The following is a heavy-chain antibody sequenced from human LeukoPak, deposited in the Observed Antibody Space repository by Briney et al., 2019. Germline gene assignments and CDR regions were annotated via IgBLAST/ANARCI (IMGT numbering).Heavy chain of an antibody. CDR1: GFTLSNYA. J-gene: IGHJ4*02. Sequence: GGSLRLSCAASGFTLSNYAMYWVRQAPGKGLEWVAVISDDGCNKYYADSVKGRFTISRDNSKNTLYLQMNSLRAEDTAVYYCARGGRATVVTTAAFWGQGTLVTVSS. D-gene: IGHD4-23*01. CDR2: ISDDGCNK. CDR3: ARGGRATVVTTAAF. V-gene: IGHV3-30*04.